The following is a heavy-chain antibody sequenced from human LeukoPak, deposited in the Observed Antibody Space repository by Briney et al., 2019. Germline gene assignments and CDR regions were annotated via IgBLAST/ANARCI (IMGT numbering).Heavy chain of an antibody. Sequence: PSETLSLTCTVSGGSISSGGYYWSWIRQPPGKGLEWIGYIYHSGSTNYNPSLKSRVTISVDTSKNQFSLKLSSVTAADTAVYYCARRKRIAAAGRYFDLWGRGTLVTVSS. CDR3: ARRKRIAAAGRYFDL. CDR1: GGSISSGGYY. J-gene: IGHJ2*01. D-gene: IGHD6-13*01. CDR2: IYHSGST. V-gene: IGHV4-30-2*01.